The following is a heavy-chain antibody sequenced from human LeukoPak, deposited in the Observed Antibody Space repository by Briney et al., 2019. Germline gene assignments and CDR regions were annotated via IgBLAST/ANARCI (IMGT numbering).Heavy chain of an antibody. V-gene: IGHV1-2*06. CDR2: INPNSGGT. CDR3: ARDWDYYDSSGYYYVGY. CDR1: GYTFTGYY. J-gene: IGHJ4*02. D-gene: IGHD3-22*01. Sequence: PGASVNVSCTASGYTFTGYYMHWVRQAPGQGLEWMGRINPNSGGTNYAQKFQGRVTMTRDTSISTAYMELSRLRSDDTAVYYCARDWDYYDSSGYYYVGYWGQGTLVTVSS.